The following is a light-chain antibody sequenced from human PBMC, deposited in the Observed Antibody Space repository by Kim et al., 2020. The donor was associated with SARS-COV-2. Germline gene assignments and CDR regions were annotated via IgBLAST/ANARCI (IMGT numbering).Light chain of an antibody. J-gene: IGKJ1*01. CDR1: QSVSSN. V-gene: IGKV3-15*01. Sequence: SPGERATLSCRASQSVSSNLAWYQQKPGQAPRLLIYGASTRATGIPARFSGSGSGTEFTLTISSLQSEDFAVCYCQQYNNWPRGTFGQGTKVDIK. CDR3: QQYNNWPRGT. CDR2: GAS.